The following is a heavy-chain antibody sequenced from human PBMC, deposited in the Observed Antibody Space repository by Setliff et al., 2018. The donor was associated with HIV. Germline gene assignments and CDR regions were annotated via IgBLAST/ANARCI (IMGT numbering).Heavy chain of an antibody. D-gene: IGHD3-9*01. CDR1: GGSISSSSYY. CDR3: ARHATYYDILTGYYYYYYMDV. CDR2: IYYSGST. V-gene: IGHV4-39*01. J-gene: IGHJ6*03. Sequence: TLSLTCTVSGGSISSSSYYWGWIRQPPGKGLERIGSIYYSGSTYYNPSLKSRVTISVDTSKNQFSLKLSSVTAADTAVYYCARHATYYDILTGYYYYYYMDVWGKGTTVTVSS.